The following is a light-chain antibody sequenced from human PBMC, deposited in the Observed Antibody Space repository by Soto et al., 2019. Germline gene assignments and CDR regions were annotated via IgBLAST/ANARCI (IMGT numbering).Light chain of an antibody. CDR2: GNN. V-gene: IGLV1-40*01. CDR1: SSNIGAGYD. CDR3: GSYTSATTWV. Sequence: QSVLTQPPSVSGAPGQTITISCTGSSSNIGAGYDVHWYQQLPGRAPKLLIYGNNNRPSGISDRFSGSKSGNSASLSISGLQPEDEARYFCGSYTSATTWVFGGGTKLTVL. J-gene: IGLJ3*02.